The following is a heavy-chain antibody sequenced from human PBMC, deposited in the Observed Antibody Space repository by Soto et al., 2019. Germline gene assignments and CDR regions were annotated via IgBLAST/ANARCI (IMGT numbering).Heavy chain of an antibody. V-gene: IGHV3-72*01. Sequence: EVQLVESGGGLVQPGGSLRLSCAASGFTFSDHYMDWVRQAPGKGLEWVGRTRNKANSYTTEYAASVKGRFTISRDDSKNSLFLQMNSLKIEDTAVYYCATRVMAAFDLWGQGTMVTVSS. J-gene: IGHJ3*01. D-gene: IGHD2-21*01. CDR1: GFTFSDHY. CDR3: ATRVMAAFDL. CDR2: TRNKANSYTT.